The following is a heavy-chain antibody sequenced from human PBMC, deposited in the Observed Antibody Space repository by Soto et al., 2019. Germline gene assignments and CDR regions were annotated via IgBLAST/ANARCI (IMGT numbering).Heavy chain of an antibody. D-gene: IGHD2-15*01. CDR1: GFTFNTYA. J-gene: IGHJ4*02. V-gene: IGHV3-23*01. Sequence: EVQLLESGGGLVQPGGSLRLSCAASGFTFNTYAMSWVRQAPGKGLEWVSAIGGNGGATYYADSVKGRFTISRDNSRNTLYVQMNSLRAEDTAVYYCVKDHNLSGSSCRGFDSWCQGTLVTVSS. CDR2: IGGNGGAT. CDR3: VKDHNLSGSSCRGFDS.